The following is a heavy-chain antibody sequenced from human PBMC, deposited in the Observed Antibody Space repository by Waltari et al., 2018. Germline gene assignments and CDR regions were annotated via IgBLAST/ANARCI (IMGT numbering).Heavy chain of an antibody. CDR2: MNPNSVNT. D-gene: IGHD3-16*01. CDR3: AGLGGGGY. V-gene: IGHV1-8*01. CDR1: GYTFTSYD. J-gene: IGHJ4*02. Sequence: QVQLVQSGAEVKKPGASVKVSCKASGYTFTSYDINWVRQATGQGLEWMGWMNPNSVNTGHAKKSKGRVTMTRNTSISTAYMERGGVGSKVTAGDYCAGLGGGGYWGQGTLVTVSS.